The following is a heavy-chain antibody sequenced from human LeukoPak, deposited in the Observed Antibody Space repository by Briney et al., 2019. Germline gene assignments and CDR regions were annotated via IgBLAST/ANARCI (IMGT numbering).Heavy chain of an antibody. Sequence: SETLSLTCTVSGGSISSGSYYWSWIRQPAGKGLEWIGRIYTSGSTNYNPSLKSRVTISVDTSKNQFSLKLSSVTAADTAVYYCASGGSYWRFDYWGQGTLVTVSS. CDR2: IYTSGST. D-gene: IGHD1-26*01. V-gene: IGHV4-61*02. J-gene: IGHJ4*02. CDR3: ASGGSYWRFDY. CDR1: GGSISSGSYY.